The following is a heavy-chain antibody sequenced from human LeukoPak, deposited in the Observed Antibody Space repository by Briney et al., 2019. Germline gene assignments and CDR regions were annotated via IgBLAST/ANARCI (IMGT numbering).Heavy chain of an antibody. CDR2: IIPIFGTA. J-gene: IGHJ5*02. Sequence: GSSVKVSCKASGGTFSSYAISWVRQAPGQGLEWMGGIIPIFGTANYAQKFQGRVTITADESTSTAYMELSSLRSEDTAVYYCASVRGGSYAGTRSWFDPWGQGTLVTVSS. CDR3: ASVRGGSYAGTRSWFDP. D-gene: IGHD1-26*01. CDR1: GGTFSSYA. V-gene: IGHV1-69*01.